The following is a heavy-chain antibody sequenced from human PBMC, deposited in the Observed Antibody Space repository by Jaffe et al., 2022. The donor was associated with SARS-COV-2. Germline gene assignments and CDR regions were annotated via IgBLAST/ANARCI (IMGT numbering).Heavy chain of an antibody. CDR1: GFTFSSYC. J-gene: IGHJ6*04. D-gene: IGHD2-15*01. V-gene: IGHV3-7*01. CDR2: INQDGNEK. CDR3: ARNQLSAWSAKDV. Sequence: EVQLVESGGGLVQPGGSLRLSCAASGFTFSSYCMSWVRQAPGKGLEWVATINQDGNEKYYVDSVKGRFTISRDNARNSLFLQMNSLRAEDTAVYYCARNQLSAWSAKDVWGKGTTVTVSS.